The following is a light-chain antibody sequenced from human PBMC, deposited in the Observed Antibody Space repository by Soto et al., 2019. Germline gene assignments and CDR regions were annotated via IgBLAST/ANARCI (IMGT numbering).Light chain of an antibody. CDR3: AAWDDSLSVWL. CDR2: KNN. V-gene: IGLV1-47*01. Sequence: QSVLTQPPSASATPGQRVTIPCSGGTSNLGINSVYWYQQLPGAAPKLLIYKNNQRPSGVPDRFFGSKSGTSASLAINGLRSEDEADYYCAAWDDSLSVWLYGGGTKLTVL. J-gene: IGLJ3*02. CDR1: TSNLGINS.